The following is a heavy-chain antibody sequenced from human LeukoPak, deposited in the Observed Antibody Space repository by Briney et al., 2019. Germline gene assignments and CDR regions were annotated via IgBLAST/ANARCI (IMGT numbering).Heavy chain of an antibody. CDR3: ARVSPFDY. CDR2: TYSSGTT. V-gene: IGHV3-66*01. Sequence: GGSLRLSCAASGFSVSTSYVSWVRQAPGKGLEWVSVTYSSGTTYYADSLKGRFTISRDSSKNTVYLQINNLRVDDTAVYYCARVSPFDYWGQGTLVTVSS. CDR1: GFSVSTSY. J-gene: IGHJ4*02.